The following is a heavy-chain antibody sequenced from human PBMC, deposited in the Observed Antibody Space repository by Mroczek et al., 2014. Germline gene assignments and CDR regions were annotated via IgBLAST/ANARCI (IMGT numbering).Heavy chain of an antibody. D-gene: IGHD3-10*01. CDR1: GYSFTSYW. CDR3: ARSSTMAPLYYGMDV. Sequence: VQLQQSGAEVKKPGESLKISCKGSGYSFTSYWIGWVRQMPGKGLEWMGIIYPGDSDTRYSPSFQGQVTISADKSISTAYLQWSSLKASDTAMYYCARSSTMAPLYYGMDVWGQGTTVTVSS. CDR2: IYPGDSDT. J-gene: IGHJ6*02. V-gene: IGHV5-51*03.